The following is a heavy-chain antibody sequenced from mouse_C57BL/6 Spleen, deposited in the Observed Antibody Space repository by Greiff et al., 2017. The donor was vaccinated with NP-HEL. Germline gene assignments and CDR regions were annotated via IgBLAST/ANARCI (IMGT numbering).Heavy chain of an antibody. Sequence: QVQLQQPGAELVKPGASVKMSCKASGYTFTSYWITWVKQRPGQGLEWIGDIYPGSGSTNYNEKFKSKATLTVDTSSSTAYMQLSSLTSEDSAVYYCARNYYGSGGFAYWGQGTLVTVSA. J-gene: IGHJ3*01. D-gene: IGHD1-1*01. CDR3: ARNYYGSGGFAY. CDR2: IYPGSGST. CDR1: GYTFTSYW. V-gene: IGHV1-55*01.